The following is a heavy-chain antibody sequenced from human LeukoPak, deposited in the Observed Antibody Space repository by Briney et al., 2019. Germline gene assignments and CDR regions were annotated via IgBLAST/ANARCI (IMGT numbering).Heavy chain of an antibody. D-gene: IGHD3-9*01. V-gene: IGHV3-72*01. CDR2: SRDKGNGYTT. CDR3: ASPGQTMTGLDY. CDR1: GFTFSSYA. Sequence: QTGGSLRLSCAASGFTFSSYAMSWVRQAPGKGLQWVGRSRDKGNGYTTEYAASVSGRFTFSRDDSKNSLYLQMKRLKTEDTAVYYFASPGQTMTGLDYLGQGTLVTVFS. J-gene: IGHJ4*02.